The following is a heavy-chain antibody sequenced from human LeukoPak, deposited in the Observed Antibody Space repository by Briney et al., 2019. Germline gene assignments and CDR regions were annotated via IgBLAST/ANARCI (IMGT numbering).Heavy chain of an antibody. CDR1: GHSIINSFY. D-gene: IGHD3-22*01. J-gene: IGHJ1*01. V-gene: IGHV4-38-2*02. Sequence: SETLSLTCTVSGHSIINSFYWGWIRQPPGKGLEWIGSIYHSGATYYNPSLKSRVTISLDTSKNQFSLKLNCVTAADTAVYYCARAVDSSAFSAFQHWGQGTLVTVSS. CDR3: ARAVDSSAFSAFQH. CDR2: IYHSGAT.